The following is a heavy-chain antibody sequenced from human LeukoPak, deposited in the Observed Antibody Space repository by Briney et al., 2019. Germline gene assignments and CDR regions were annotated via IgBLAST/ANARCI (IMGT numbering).Heavy chain of an antibody. V-gene: IGHV4-39*07. CDR1: GDSISTSSYY. CDR3: ARDAFDI. CDR2: IYYSGST. Sequence: PSETLSLTCSVSGDSISTSSYYWGWIRQPPGKGLEWIGTIYYSGSTYYNPSLTSRVTISVDTSKNQFSLKLSSVTAADTAVYYCARDAFDIWGQGTMVTVSS. J-gene: IGHJ3*02.